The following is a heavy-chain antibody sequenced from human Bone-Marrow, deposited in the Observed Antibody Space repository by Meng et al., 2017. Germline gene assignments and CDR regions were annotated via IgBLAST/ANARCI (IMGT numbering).Heavy chain of an antibody. D-gene: IGHD3-10*01. Sequence: GGSLRLSCAASGFTFSNAWMSWVRQAPGKGLEWVGRIKSKTDGGTTDYSAPVKGRFTISRDDSKNTLYLQMNSLKTEDAAVYYCTTVWFGELFRGYWGQGTLVTVSS. CDR2: IKSKTDGGTT. V-gene: IGHV3-15*01. CDR3: TTVWFGELFRGY. J-gene: IGHJ4*02. CDR1: GFTFSNAW.